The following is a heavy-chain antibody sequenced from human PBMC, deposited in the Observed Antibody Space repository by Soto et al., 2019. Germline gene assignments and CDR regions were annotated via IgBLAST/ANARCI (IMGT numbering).Heavy chain of an antibody. CDR2: IFPSDSDT. V-gene: IGHV5-51*01. Sequence: GESLKISCRTSGYRFTAYWIAWVRQMPGKGLEWMGIIFPSDSDTRYSPSFQGQVTISADRSTSTVFLQWASLKASDTAVYFCARKDKSGYFNWFDPWGQGTLVTVSS. J-gene: IGHJ5*02. CDR1: GYRFTAYW. CDR3: ARKDKSGYFNWFDP. D-gene: IGHD3-22*01.